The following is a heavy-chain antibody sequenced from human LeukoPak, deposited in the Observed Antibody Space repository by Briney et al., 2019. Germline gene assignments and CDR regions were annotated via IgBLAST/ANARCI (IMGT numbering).Heavy chain of an antibody. V-gene: IGHV3-30-3*01. Sequence: GGSLRLSCAASGFTFSSYPMHWVRQAPGKRLEWVSVISYDGSTKYYADSVKGRFTISRDSPKNTLYLQMDSLRADDTAMYYCARDPQRGVPDYFDYWGQGTLVTVSS. J-gene: IGHJ4*02. CDR3: ARDPQRGVPDYFDY. CDR2: ISYDGSTK. D-gene: IGHD6-25*01. CDR1: GFTFSSYP.